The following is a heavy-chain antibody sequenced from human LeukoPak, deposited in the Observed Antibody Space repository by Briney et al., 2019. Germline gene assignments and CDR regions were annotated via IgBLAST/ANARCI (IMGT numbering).Heavy chain of an antibody. CDR3: ARVTVWFGELLLSYFDY. J-gene: IGHJ4*02. CDR2: ISGYNGNT. V-gene: IGHV1-18*01. CDR1: GYTFTTYG. Sequence: ASVKVSCKASGYTFTTYGISWMRQAPGQGLEWMGWISGYNGNTNYAQNLQGRVTMTTDTSTSTAYMELRSLRSDDTAVYYCARVTVWFGELLLSYFDYWGQGTLVTVSS. D-gene: IGHD3-10*01.